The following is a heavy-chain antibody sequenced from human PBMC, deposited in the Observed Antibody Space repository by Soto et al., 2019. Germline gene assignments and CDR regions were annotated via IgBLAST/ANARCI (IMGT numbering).Heavy chain of an antibody. CDR2: ISASGYSA. CDR1: GLPFSNYA. D-gene: IGHD3-16*01. CDR3: AKGDLLWDPFDL. J-gene: IGHJ4*02. Sequence: EAQLLESGGGLVQPGGPLRLSCAASGLPFSNYAMTWVRQAPGKGLEWVSIISASGYSAYYGGAVKGRFTTSRDNSRSTLYLQMNGLRAEDTAVYYCAKGDLLWDPFDLWGQGTLVTVSS. V-gene: IGHV3-23*01.